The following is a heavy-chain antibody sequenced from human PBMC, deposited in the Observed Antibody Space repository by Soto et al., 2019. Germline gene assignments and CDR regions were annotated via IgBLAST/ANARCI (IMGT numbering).Heavy chain of an antibody. CDR1: GFTFSSYG. D-gene: IGHD1-1*01. CDR3: AKDPPQTGTLDY. J-gene: IGHJ4*02. CDR2: ISYDGSNK. V-gene: IGHV3-30*18. Sequence: GGSLRLSCAASGFTFSSYGMHWVRQAPGKGLEWVAVISYDGSNKYYADSVKGRFTISRDNSKNTLYLQMNSLRAEDTAVYYCAKDPPQTGTLDYWGQGTLVTVSS.